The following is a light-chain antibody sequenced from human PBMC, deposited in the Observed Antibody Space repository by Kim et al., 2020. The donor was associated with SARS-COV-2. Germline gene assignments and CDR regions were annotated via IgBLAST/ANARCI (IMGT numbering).Light chain of an antibody. V-gene: IGKV1-5*01. CDR1: QTITTW. CDR2: EVS. Sequence: DIQMTQSPPTLSASVGDRVTITCRASQTITTWLALYQQKPWKAPNLLIYEVSTLEDGVPSRFSGGGSGTEFTLTIASLQPDDFATYYCQQYHTFPWTFGQGTKLEI. J-gene: IGKJ1*01. CDR3: QQYHTFPWT.